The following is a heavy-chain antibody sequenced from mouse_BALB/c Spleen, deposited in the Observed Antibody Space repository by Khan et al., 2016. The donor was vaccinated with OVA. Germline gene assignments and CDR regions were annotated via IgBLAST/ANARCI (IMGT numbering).Heavy chain of an antibody. V-gene: IGHV14-3*02. CDR1: GFNIKDTY. CDR2: IDPANGNT. Sequence: QLKQSGAELVKPGASVKLSCTASGFNIKDTYMHWVKQRPEQGLEWIGRIDPANGNTKYDPKFQGKATITADTSSNTAYLQLSSLTSEDTAVXYCARSGYFDVWGAWTTVTVSS. J-gene: IGHJ1*01. CDR3: ARSGYFDV.